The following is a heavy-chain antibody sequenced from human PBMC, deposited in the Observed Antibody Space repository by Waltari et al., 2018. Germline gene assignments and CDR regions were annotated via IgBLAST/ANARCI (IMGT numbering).Heavy chain of an antibody. J-gene: IGHJ4*02. D-gene: IGHD7-27*01. Sequence: EVQLLESGGGLVQPGGSLRPSCAASGFTFSAHVMNWVRQAPGKGLEWVSSISDGGGIINYADSVKGRFTISRDNSKNTVYLQMKSLRAEDTAVYYCARGSGVDYWGQGTLVTISS. CDR1: GFTFSAHV. CDR2: ISDGGGII. CDR3: ARGSGVDY. V-gene: IGHV3-23*01.